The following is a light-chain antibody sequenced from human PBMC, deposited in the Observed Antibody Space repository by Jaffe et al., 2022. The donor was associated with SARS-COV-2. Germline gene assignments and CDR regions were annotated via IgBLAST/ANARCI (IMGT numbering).Light chain of an antibody. J-gene: IGLJ2*01. CDR1: SSDVGGYNY. V-gene: IGLV2-8*01. CDR3: TSYAGTNNVL. CDR2: DVN. Sequence: QSALTQPPSASGSPGQSVAISCTGTSSDVGGYNYVSWYQQHPGKAPKVMIYDVNKRPSGVPDRFSGSKSGNTASLTVSGLQAEDEADYYCTSYAGTNNVLFGGGTKLTVL.